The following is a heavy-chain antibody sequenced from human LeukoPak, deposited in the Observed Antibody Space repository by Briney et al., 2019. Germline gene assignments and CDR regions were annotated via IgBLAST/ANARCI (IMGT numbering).Heavy chain of an antibody. Sequence: GGSLRLSCAASGFTFSSYAMHWVRQAPGKGLEWVAVISYDGSNKYYADSVKGRFTISRDNSKNTLYLQMNSLRAEDTAVYYCAKSTDYYDSSGWGFDYWGQGTLVTVSS. CDR3: AKSTDYYDSSGWGFDY. CDR2: ISYDGSNK. D-gene: IGHD3-22*01. J-gene: IGHJ4*02. V-gene: IGHV3-30-3*02. CDR1: GFTFSSYA.